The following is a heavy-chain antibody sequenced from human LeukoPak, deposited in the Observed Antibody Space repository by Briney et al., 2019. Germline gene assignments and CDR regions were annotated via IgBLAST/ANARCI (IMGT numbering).Heavy chain of an antibody. D-gene: IGHD3-22*01. CDR3: ARDYDYYDSSGYLNWFDP. CDR1: GGSISSGDYY. CDR2: IYYSGST. V-gene: IGHV4-30-4*08. Sequence: PSQTLSLTCTVSGGSISSGDYYWSWIRQPPGKGLEWIGYIYYSGSTYYNPSLKSRVTISVDTSKNQFPLKLSSVTAADTAVYYCARDYDYYDSSGYLNWFDPWGQGTLVTVSS. J-gene: IGHJ5*02.